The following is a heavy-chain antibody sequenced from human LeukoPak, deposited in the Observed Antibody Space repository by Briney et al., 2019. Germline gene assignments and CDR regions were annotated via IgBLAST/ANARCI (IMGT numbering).Heavy chain of an antibody. CDR3: ATPGDCSSTSCSDY. CDR2: INHSGST. D-gene: IGHD2-2*01. CDR1: GGSITSSNW. J-gene: IGHJ4*02. Sequence: PSETLSLTCAVSGGSITSSNWWSWVRQPPGKGLEWIGEINHSGSTNYNPSLKSRVTISVDTSKNQFSLKLSSVTAADTAVYYCATPGDCSSTSCSDYWGQGTLVTVSS. V-gene: IGHV4-4*02.